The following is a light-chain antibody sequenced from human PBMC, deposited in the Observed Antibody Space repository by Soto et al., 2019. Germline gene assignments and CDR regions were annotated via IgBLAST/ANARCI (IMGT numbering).Light chain of an antibody. CDR3: QQYNKCPVT. Sequence: EIVMPQSPATLSVSPGERDTLSCRASQTISSDFAWYQQKPGQAPRLLVSGASTRATDIPDRFSGSGSGIEFTLTVSSLQSEDFSVYYCQQYNKCPVTFGQGTKVEIK. CDR1: QTISSD. J-gene: IGKJ2*01. CDR2: GAS. V-gene: IGKV3-15*01.